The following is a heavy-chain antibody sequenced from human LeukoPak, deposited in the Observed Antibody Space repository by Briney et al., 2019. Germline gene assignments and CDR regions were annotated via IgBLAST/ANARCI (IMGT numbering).Heavy chain of an antibody. CDR1: GGTFSSYA. V-gene: IGHV1-69*13. CDR3: ARLPREMHSSTQLVYFDY. Sequence: ASVKVSCKASGGTFSSYAISWVRQAPGQGLEWMGGIIPIFGTANYAQKFQGRVTITADESTSTAYMELSSLKASDTAMYYCARLPREMHSSTQLVYFDYWGQGTLVTVSS. J-gene: IGHJ4*02. D-gene: IGHD6-13*01. CDR2: IIPIFGTA.